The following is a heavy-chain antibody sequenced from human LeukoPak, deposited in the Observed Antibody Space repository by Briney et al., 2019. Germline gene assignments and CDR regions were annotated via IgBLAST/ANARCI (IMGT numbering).Heavy chain of an antibody. CDR3: ARKDIVVVPAAWSRFAP. J-gene: IGHJ5*02. CDR1: GFTFSNFG. CDR2: IQYNGNNK. Sequence: GGSLRLSCAASGFTFSNFGMHWVRQAPGKGLEWVAFIQYNGNNKYHADSVKGRFTISRDNAKNTLYLQMNSLRAEDTAVYYCARKDIVVVPAAWSRFAPGGQGPLVTVPS. V-gene: IGHV3-30*02. D-gene: IGHD2-2*01.